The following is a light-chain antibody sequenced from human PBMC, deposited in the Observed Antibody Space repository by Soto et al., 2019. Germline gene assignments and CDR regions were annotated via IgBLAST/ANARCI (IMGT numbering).Light chain of an antibody. Sequence: DIQMTQSPSTLSASVGDRVTITCRASQNIRSWLAWYQQKPGKAPNLLVYGASSLQSGVPSRFSGSGSGTEFTLTISSLQPDDFATDYCQQYNTYWTFGQGNKVVIK. V-gene: IGKV1-5*03. CDR2: GAS. CDR1: QNIRSW. CDR3: QQYNTYWT. J-gene: IGKJ1*01.